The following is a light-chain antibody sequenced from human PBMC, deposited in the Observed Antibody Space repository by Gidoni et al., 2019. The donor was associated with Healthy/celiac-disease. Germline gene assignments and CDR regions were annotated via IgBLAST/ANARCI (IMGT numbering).Light chain of an antibody. Sequence: QSALTQPASVSGSPGQSITISCTGTSSDVGGYNYVSWYQQHPGKAPKLMIYEVSNRHSGVSNRFSGSKSGNTASLTISGLQAEDEADYYCSSYTSSSTPRPVFGGGTKLTVL. CDR2: EVS. V-gene: IGLV2-14*01. J-gene: IGLJ2*01. CDR3: SSYTSSSTPRPV. CDR1: SSDVGGYNY.